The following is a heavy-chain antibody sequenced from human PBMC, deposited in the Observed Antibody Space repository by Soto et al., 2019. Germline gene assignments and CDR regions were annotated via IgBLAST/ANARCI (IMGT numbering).Heavy chain of an antibody. CDR3: ARGLPYFCSTTCAATRFDP. CDR2: INQSRST. V-gene: IGHV4-34*01. CDR1: AGSFSDSY. D-gene: IGHD2-2*01. J-gene: IGHJ5*02. Sequence: SENPSLTCAVYAGSFSDSYWSWIRQPPGKGLEWIGEINQSRSTNYNPSLKSRVTISVDPSKNQFSLKLSSVTAADTAVYYCARGLPYFCSTTCAATRFDPWGQGTLVSVSA.